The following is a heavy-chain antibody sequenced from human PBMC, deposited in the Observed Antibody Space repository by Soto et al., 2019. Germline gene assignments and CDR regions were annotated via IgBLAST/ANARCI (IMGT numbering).Heavy chain of an antibody. J-gene: IGHJ4*02. CDR1: GGSFSGYY. CDR3: ARLLYGEKDY. V-gene: IGHV4-34*01. Sequence: SETLSLTCAVYGGSFSGYYWSWIRQPPGKGLEWIGEINHSGSTNYNPSLKSRVTISVDTSKNQFSLKLSSVTAADTAVYYCARLLYGEKDYWGQGTLVTVSS. D-gene: IGHD2-2*02. CDR2: INHSGST.